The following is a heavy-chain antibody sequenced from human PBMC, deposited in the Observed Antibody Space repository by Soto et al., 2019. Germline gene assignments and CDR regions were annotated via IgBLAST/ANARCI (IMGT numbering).Heavy chain of an antibody. Sequence: SETLSLTCTVSGGSISSSSYYWGWIRQPPGKGLEWIGSIYYSGSTYYNPSLKSRVTISVDTSKNQFSLKLSSVTAADTAVYYCATLRYSGYDLSRYYFDYWGQGTLVTVSS. CDR3: ATLRYSGYDLSRYYFDY. CDR1: GGSISSSSYY. J-gene: IGHJ4*02. D-gene: IGHD5-12*01. V-gene: IGHV4-39*01. CDR2: IYYSGST.